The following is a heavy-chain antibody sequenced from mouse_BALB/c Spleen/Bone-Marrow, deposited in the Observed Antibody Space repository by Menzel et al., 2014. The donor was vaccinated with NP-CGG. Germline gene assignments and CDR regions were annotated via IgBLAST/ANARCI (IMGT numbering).Heavy chain of an antibody. Sequence: EVKLMESGGGLAQPGGSLKLSCAASGFTFSSYGMSWVRQTPDKRLELVASINSNGGSTYYPDSVKGRFTISRDNAKNTLSLQMSSLKSEDTAMYYCARGNYGNYVDYFDYWGQGTTLTVSS. CDR1: GFTFSSYG. CDR2: INSNGGST. D-gene: IGHD2-1*01. CDR3: ARGNYGNYVDYFDY. V-gene: IGHV5-6-3*01. J-gene: IGHJ2*01.